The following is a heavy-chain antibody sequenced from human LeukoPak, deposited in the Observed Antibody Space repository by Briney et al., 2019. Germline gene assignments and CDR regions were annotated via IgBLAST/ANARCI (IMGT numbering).Heavy chain of an antibody. CDR1: GFTFSDYY. J-gene: IGHJ4*02. V-gene: IGHV3-11*01. CDR3: ARRSSGYYAWVFDY. CDR2: ITSSGSTI. D-gene: IGHD3-22*01. Sequence: PGGSLRLSCAASGFTFSDYYMSWIRQAPGKGLEWVSYITSSGSTIYYADSVKGRFTISRDNAKNSLYLQMNSLRAEDTAVYYCARRSSGYYAWVFDYWGQGTLVTVSS.